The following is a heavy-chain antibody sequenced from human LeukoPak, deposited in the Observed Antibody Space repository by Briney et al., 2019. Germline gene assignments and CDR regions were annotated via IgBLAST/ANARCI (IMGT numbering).Heavy chain of an antibody. J-gene: IGHJ4*02. D-gene: IGHD3-3*01. Sequence: KASETLSHTCAVYGGSFSGYYWSWIRQPPGKGLEWIGEINHSGSTNYNPSLKSRVTISVDTSKNQFSLKLSSVTAADTAVYYCARDYYDFWSGYYFDYWGQGTLVTVSS. V-gene: IGHV4-34*01. CDR3: ARDYYDFWSGYYFDY. CDR2: INHSGST. CDR1: GGSFSGYY.